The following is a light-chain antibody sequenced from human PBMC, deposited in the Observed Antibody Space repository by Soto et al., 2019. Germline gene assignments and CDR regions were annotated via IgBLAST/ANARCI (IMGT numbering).Light chain of an antibody. CDR1: SSDVGRYNY. Sequence: QSALTQPASVSGSPGQSITISCTGTSSDVGRYNYVSWYQQHPGKAPKVMIYDVNNRPSGVSNRFSGSTSGNTASLTISGLQAEDEAHYYCSSYTSSSTPFVFGTGTKVTVL. J-gene: IGLJ1*01. CDR3: SSYTSSSTPFV. CDR2: DVN. V-gene: IGLV2-14*03.